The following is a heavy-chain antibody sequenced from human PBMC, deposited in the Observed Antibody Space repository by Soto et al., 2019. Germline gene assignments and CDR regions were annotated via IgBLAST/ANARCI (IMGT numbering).Heavy chain of an antibody. CDR1: GGSISSYY. CDR2: IYYSGST. Sequence: QVQLQESGPGLVKPSETLSLTCTVSGGSISSYYWSWIRQPPGKGLEWIGYIYYSGSTNYNPSLNSRVTMSVDTSKNQFSLKLSSVTAADTAVYYCARSGGYYGTTRPNNWFDPWGQGTLVTVSS. D-gene: IGHD3-22*01. J-gene: IGHJ5*02. CDR3: ARSGGYYGTTRPNNWFDP. V-gene: IGHV4-59*08.